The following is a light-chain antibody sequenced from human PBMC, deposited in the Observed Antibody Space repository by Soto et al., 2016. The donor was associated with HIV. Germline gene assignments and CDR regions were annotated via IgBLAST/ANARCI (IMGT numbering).Light chain of an antibody. CDR3: MQALQTPLT. CDR1: QSLLHSSGYYY. J-gene: IGKJ5*01. CDR2: LGS. Sequence: DIVMTQSPLTLPVTPGESASISCRSSQSLLHSSGYYYLTRYLQKPGQSPRLLMYLGSTRASWVPDRFSGSGSGTDFTLKISRVEADDIGVYYCMQALQTPLTFGQGTRLEIK. V-gene: IGKV2-28*01.